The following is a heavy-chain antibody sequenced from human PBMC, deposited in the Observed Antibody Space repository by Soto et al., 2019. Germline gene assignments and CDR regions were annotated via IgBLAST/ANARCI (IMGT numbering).Heavy chain of an antibody. J-gene: IGHJ4*02. V-gene: IGHV4-4*02. CDR1: GGSISSTNW. CDR3: ARVISSRDEWIDY. CDR2: INHSGAT. D-gene: IGHD2-2*01. Sequence: QVHLQESGPGLVKPSGTLSLTCDVSGGSISSTNWWIWVRQPPGKGLEWIAEINHSGATNYNPSLKSRVSISVDKSKNQFSLNLTSVTAADTAIYYCARVISSRDEWIDYWGQGTLVIVSS.